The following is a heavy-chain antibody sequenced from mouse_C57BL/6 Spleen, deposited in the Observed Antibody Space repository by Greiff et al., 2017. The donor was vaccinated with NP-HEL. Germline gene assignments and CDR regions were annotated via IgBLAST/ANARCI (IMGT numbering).Heavy chain of an antibody. J-gene: IGHJ4*01. D-gene: IGHD1-1*01. CDR2: ISSGSSTI. CDR1: GFTFSDYG. Sequence: DVMLVESGGGLVKPGGSLKLSCAASGFTFSDYGMHWVRQAPEKGLEWVAYISSGSSTIYYADTVKGRFTISRDNAKNTLFLQMTSLRSEDTAMYYCARIPYYGSSYAMDYWGQGTSVTVSS. CDR3: ARIPYYGSSYAMDY. V-gene: IGHV5-17*01.